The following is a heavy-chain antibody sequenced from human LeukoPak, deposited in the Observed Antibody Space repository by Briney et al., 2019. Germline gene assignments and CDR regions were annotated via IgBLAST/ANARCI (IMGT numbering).Heavy chain of an antibody. Sequence: GGSLRLSCAASGFTFNSYSMNWVRQAPGKGLEWVSSISSSSSYIYYADSVKGRFTVSRDNAKNSLYLQMNSLRAEDTAMYYCAVTYYYDSSGYCDYWGQGTLVTVSS. CDR2: ISSSSSYI. J-gene: IGHJ4*02. V-gene: IGHV3-21*01. CDR1: GFTFNSYS. D-gene: IGHD3-22*01. CDR3: AVTYYYDSSGYCDY.